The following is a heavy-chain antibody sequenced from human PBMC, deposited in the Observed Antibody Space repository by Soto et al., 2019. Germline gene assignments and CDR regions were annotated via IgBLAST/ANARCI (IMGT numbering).Heavy chain of an antibody. V-gene: IGHV3-23*01. Sequence: EVQLLESGGGLVQPGGSPRLSCAASGFTFSSYAMSWVRQAPGKGLEWVSAISGSGGSTYYADSVKGRFTISRDNSKNTLYLQMNILRAEDTAVYYCREDIHSLFWGQGTLVTVSS. CDR2: ISGSGGST. J-gene: IGHJ4*02. D-gene: IGHD1-26*01. CDR3: REDIHSLF. CDR1: GFTFSSYA.